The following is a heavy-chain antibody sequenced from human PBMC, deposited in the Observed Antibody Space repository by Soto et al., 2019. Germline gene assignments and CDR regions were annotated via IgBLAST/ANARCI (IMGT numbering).Heavy chain of an antibody. Sequence: GASVKVSCKASGYTFTNSGFSWVRQAPGQGLEWMGWMNPNSGNTDYAQRFQGRVTMTRDTSINTAYMELSSLRSEDTAVYYCARGLYCISSSCPRPYYYFGMDVWGQGTTVTVSS. V-gene: IGHV1-8*02. CDR2: MNPNSGNT. J-gene: IGHJ6*02. CDR1: GYTFTNSG. D-gene: IGHD2-2*01. CDR3: ARGLYCISSSCPRPYYYFGMDV.